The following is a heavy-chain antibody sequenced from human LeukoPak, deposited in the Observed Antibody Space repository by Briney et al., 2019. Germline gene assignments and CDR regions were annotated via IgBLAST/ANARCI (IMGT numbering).Heavy chain of an antibody. CDR3: ARGRRAAPVFDY. J-gene: IGHJ4*02. CDR2: INHSGST. CDR1: GGSFSGYY. D-gene: IGHD2-15*01. V-gene: IGHV4-34*01. Sequence: SETLPLTCAVYGGSFSGYYWSWIRQPPGKGLEWIGEINHSGSTNYNPSLKSRVTISVDTSKNQFSLKLSSVTAADTAVYYCARGRRAAPVFDYWGQGTLVTVSS.